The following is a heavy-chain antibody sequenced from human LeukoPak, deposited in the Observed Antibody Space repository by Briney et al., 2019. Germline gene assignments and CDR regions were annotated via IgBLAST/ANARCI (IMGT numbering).Heavy chain of an antibody. Sequence: PGGSLRLSCAASGFTFSTYGMHWVRQAPGKGLEWVSFLRYDGSNKYYADSVKGRFTISRDNSKNTLYLQMNSLRAEDTAVYYCANEWGSSRAFDYWGQGTLVTVSS. V-gene: IGHV3-30*02. CDR1: GFTFSTYG. CDR3: ANEWGSSRAFDY. J-gene: IGHJ4*02. D-gene: IGHD6-6*01. CDR2: LRYDGSNK.